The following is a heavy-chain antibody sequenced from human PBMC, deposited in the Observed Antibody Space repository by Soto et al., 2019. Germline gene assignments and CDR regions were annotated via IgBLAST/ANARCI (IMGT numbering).Heavy chain of an antibody. D-gene: IGHD3-16*01. V-gene: IGHV3-33*01. CDR1: GFTFSNYG. J-gene: IGHJ6*02. CDR2: IWHDGNNK. CDR3: AREGSNARDYYHYGMDV. Sequence: LRLSCVASGFTFSNYGMHWVRQAPGVGVEWVAVIWHDGNNKYYADSVKGRFTISRDNSKNTLYLQMNSLRAEDTAVYHCAREGSNARDYYHYGMDVWGQGTTVTVSS.